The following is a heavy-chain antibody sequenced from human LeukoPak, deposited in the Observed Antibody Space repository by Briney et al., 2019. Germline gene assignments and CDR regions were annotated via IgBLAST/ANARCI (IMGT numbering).Heavy chain of an antibody. J-gene: IGHJ6*03. Sequence: GGSLRLSCAASGFTFSSYAMSWVRQAPGKGLEWVSGISWNSGSIGYADSVKGRFTISRDNAKSSLYLQMNSLRDEDTAVYYCARDPYSGNYGDYYYYYMDVWGKGTTVTISS. D-gene: IGHD1-26*01. CDR3: ARDPYSGNYGDYYYYYMDV. CDR1: GFTFSSYA. V-gene: IGHV3-9*01. CDR2: ISWNSGSI.